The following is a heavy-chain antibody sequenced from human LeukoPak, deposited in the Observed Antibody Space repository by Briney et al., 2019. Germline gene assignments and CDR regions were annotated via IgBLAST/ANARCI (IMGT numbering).Heavy chain of an antibody. Sequence: WASVKVSCKASGYTFTSYDINWVRQATGQGLEWMGWMNPNSGNTGYAQKFQGRVTMTRDTSTSTVYMELSSLRSEDTAVYYCARAQAQAYGSGSYYIPVISGSDYWGQGTLVTVSS. V-gene: IGHV1-8*01. CDR2: MNPNSGNT. CDR3: ARAQAQAYGSGSYYIPVISGSDY. D-gene: IGHD3-10*01. CDR1: GYTFTSYD. J-gene: IGHJ4*02.